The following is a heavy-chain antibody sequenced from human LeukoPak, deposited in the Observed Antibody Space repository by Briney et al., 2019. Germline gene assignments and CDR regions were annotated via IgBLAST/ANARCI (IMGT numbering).Heavy chain of an antibody. D-gene: IGHD1-1*01. J-gene: IGHJ4*02. CDR3: ASDHLSMEATGTRY. Sequence: ASVKVSCKASGYTFPNYGISWVRQAPGQGLEWMGWISTYNGDTNYAQKLQGRVTMTTDTSTNTAYMELRSLRSDDTAVYYCASDHLSMEATGTRYWGQGTLVTVSS. V-gene: IGHV1-18*01. CDR1: GYTFPNYG. CDR2: ISTYNGDT.